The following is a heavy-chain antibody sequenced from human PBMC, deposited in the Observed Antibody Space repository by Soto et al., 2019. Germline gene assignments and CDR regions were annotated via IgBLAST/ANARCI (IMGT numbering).Heavy chain of an antibody. V-gene: IGHV3-9*01. CDR1: GFTFDDYA. J-gene: IGHJ3*02. Sequence: GGSLRLSCAASGFTFDDYAMHWVRQAPGKGLEWVSGISWNSGSIGYADSVKGRFTISRDNAKNSLYLQMNSLRAEDTALYYCAKDMKRDITIFGVVIIVDAFDIWGQGTMVTVSS. CDR2: ISWNSGSI. CDR3: AKDMKRDITIFGVVIIVDAFDI. D-gene: IGHD3-3*01.